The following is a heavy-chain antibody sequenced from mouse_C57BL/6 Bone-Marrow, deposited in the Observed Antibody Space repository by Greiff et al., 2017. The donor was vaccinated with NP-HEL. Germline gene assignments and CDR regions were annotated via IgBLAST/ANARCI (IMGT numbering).Heavy chain of an antibody. J-gene: IGHJ2*01. V-gene: IGHV5-17*01. CDR1: GFTFSDYG. CDR3: ASGSLDY. CDR2: ISSGSSTI. Sequence: EVKLVESGGGLVKPGGSLKLSCAASGFTFSDYGMHWVRQAPEKGLEWVAYISSGSSTIYYADTVKGRFTISRANAKNTLFLQMTSLRSEDTAMYYCASGSLDYWGQGTTLTVSS.